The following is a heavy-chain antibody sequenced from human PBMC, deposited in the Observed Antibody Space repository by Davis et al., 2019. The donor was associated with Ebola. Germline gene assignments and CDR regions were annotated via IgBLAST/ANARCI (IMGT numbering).Heavy chain of an antibody. J-gene: IGHJ1*01. V-gene: IGHV4-59*01. CDR3: ARYYYGDHVYFQH. CDR1: GGSINSYY. CDR2: IYYSGST. Sequence: MPSETLSLTCTVSGGSINSYYWSWIRQPPGKGLEWIGYIYYSGSTKYNPSLKSRVTISVDTSKNQFSLKLSSVTAADTAVYYCARYYYGDHVYFQHRGQGTLVTVSS. D-gene: IGHD4-17*01.